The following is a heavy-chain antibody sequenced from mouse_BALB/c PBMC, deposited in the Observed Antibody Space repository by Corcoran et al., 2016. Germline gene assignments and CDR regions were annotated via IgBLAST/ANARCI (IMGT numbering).Heavy chain of an antibody. V-gene: IGHV9-3-1*01. CDR3: ARGDYDVAY. D-gene: IGHD2-4*01. Sequence: QIQLVQSGPELKKPGETVKISCTASGYTFTNYGMNWVKQAPGKGLKWMGWINTYTGEPTYADDFKGRFAFSLETSASTAYLQINNLKNEDTATYFCARGDYDVAYWGQGTLVTVSA. CDR2: INTYTGEP. J-gene: IGHJ3*01. CDR1: GYTFTNYG.